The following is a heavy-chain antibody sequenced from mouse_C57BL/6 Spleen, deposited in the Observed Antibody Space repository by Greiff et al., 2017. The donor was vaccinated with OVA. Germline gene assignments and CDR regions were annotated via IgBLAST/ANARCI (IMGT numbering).Heavy chain of an antibody. CDR2: INPSNGGT. Sequence: QVQLQQPGTELVKPGASVKLSCKASGYTFTSYWMHWVKQGPGQGLEWIGNINPSNGGTNYNEKFKSKATLTVDKSSSTAYMQLSSLTSEDSAVYYCARGRSYDYDAMDYWGQGTSVTVSS. V-gene: IGHV1-53*01. CDR1: GYTFTSYW. CDR3: ARGRSYDYDAMDY. J-gene: IGHJ4*01. D-gene: IGHD6-5*01.